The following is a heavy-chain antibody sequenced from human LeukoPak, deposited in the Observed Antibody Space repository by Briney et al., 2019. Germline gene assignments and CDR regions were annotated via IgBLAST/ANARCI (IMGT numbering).Heavy chain of an antibody. CDR3: ARFQLGYCSSTSCSNFDY. V-gene: IGHV4-34*01. CDR1: GVSFSGYY. Sequence: SETLSLTCTVYGVSFSGYYWSWIRQPPGKGLEWIGEINHSGSTNYNPSLKSRVTISVDTSKNQFSLKLSSVTAADTAVYYCARFQLGYCSSTSCSNFDYWGQGTLVTVSS. D-gene: IGHD2-2*01. J-gene: IGHJ4*02. CDR2: INHSGST.